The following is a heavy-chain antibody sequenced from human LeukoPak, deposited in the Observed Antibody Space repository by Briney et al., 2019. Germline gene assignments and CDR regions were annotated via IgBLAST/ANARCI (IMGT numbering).Heavy chain of an antibody. CDR3: ARDRTGNNWFDP. V-gene: IGHV4-59*01. J-gene: IGHJ5*01. Sequence: PSETLSLTCSVSGGSISNDYWSWIRLPPGKGLEWIGYIYYSGSANYNPPLSNRVTISVDTSKNQFSLRLSSVTAADTAVYYCARDRTGNNWFDPWGQGTLVTASS. CDR1: GGSISNDY. CDR2: IYYSGSA. D-gene: IGHD1-1*01.